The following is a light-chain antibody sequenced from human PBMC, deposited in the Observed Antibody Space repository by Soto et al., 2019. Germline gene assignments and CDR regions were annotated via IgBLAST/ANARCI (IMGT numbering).Light chain of an antibody. J-gene: IGLJ1*01. CDR3: SSYTSRTTDV. CDR1: SGDVGGYNY. Sequence: QSVLTQPASGSGSPGQSITISCTGTSGDVGGYNYVSWYQQHPGKAPKLMIYDVSNRPSGVSNRFSGSKSGNTASLTISGLQAEDEADYYCSSYTSRTTDVFGTGTKVTVL. CDR2: DVS. V-gene: IGLV2-14*03.